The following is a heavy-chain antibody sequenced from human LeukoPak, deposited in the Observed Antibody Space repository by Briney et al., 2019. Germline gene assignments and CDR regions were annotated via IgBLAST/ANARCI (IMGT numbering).Heavy chain of an antibody. CDR3: ASGSSWYRGGIDY. J-gene: IGHJ4*02. CDR2: IYYGGST. D-gene: IGHD6-13*01. CDR1: GGSISSYY. Sequence: KPSETLSLTCTVSGGSISSYYWSWIRQPPGKGLEWIGYIYYGGSTNYNPSLKSRVTISVDTSKNQFSLKLSSVTAADTAVYYCASGSSWYRGGIDYWGQGTLVTVSS. V-gene: IGHV4-59*01.